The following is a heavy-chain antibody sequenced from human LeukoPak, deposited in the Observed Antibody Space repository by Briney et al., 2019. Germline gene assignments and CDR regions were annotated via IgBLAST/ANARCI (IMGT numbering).Heavy chain of an antibody. CDR3: ARATHPRTLGDNYYLDS. J-gene: IGHJ4*02. D-gene: IGHD1-1*01. V-gene: IGHV3-7*04. Sequence: GGSLRLSCAASGFTFNNYWMSWVRQAPGKGLEWVANIKPDGGEKYYADSVKGRFTISRDNAKNSMYLQMNSLRVEDTAVYYCARATHPRTLGDNYYLDSWGQGTLLSVSS. CDR2: IKPDGGEK. CDR1: GFTFNNYW.